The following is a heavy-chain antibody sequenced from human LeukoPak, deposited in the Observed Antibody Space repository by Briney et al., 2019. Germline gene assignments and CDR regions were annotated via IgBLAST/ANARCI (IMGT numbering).Heavy chain of an antibody. J-gene: IGHJ4*02. D-gene: IGHD6-19*01. Sequence: SGGSLRLSCSASGFTFSTYGMSWVRQAPGKGLEWVISISGSGSTTFYADSVKGRFTISRDNSNYMLYLQMTILRAEDTAVYYCATGTSTYSSGSFDYWGRGTLVTVSS. CDR2: ISGSGSTT. V-gene: IGHV3-23*01. CDR3: ATGTSTYSSGSFDY. CDR1: GFTFSTYG.